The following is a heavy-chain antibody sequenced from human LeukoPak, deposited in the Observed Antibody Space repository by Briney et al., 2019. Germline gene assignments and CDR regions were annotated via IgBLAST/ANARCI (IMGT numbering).Heavy chain of an antibody. D-gene: IGHD3-10*01. V-gene: IGHV1-69*06. CDR3: ARVTLYGSGSYYNVIWFDP. CDR2: IIPIFGTA. CDR1: GYTFTSYG. Sequence: GASVKVSCKASGYTFTSYGISWVRQAPGQGLEWMGGIIPIFGTANYAQKFQGRVTITADKSTSTAYMELSSLRSEDTAVYYCARVTLYGSGSYYNVIWFDPWGQGTLVTVSS. J-gene: IGHJ5*02.